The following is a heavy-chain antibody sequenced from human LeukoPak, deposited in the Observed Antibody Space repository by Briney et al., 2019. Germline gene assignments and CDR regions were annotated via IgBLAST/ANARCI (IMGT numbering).Heavy chain of an antibody. D-gene: IGHD3-10*01. Sequence: GSLRLSCAASGFTFSSYEMNWIRQPPGKGLEWIGEINHSGSTNYNPSLKSRVTISVDTSKNQFSLKLSSVTAADTAVYYCARGAAVGDHFDYWGQGTLVTVSS. CDR2: INHSGST. V-gene: IGHV4-34*01. CDR3: ARGAAVGDHFDY. CDR1: GFTFSSYE. J-gene: IGHJ4*02.